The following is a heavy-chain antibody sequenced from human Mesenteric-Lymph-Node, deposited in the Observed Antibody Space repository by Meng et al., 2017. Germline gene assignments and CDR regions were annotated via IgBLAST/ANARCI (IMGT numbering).Heavy chain of an antibody. CDR2: IYHSGST. CDR1: GGSTSSSNW. Sequence: QEQRPESGPGLVKPAGTLSLTCAVSGGSTSSSNWGSWVRQPPGKGLEWIGEIYHSGSTNYNPSLKSRVTISVDKSKNQFSLNLSSVTAADTAVYYCARVGQWLPIDYWGQGTLVTVSS. V-gene: IGHV4-4*02. J-gene: IGHJ4*02. CDR3: ARVGQWLPIDY. D-gene: IGHD6-19*01.